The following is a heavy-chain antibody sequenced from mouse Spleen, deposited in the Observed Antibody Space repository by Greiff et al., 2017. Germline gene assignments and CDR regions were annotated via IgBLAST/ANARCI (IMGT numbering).Heavy chain of an antibody. V-gene: IGHV14-4*01. CDR2: IDPENGDT. CDR1: GFNIKDDY. J-gene: IGHJ2*01. Sequence: VQLQQSGAELVRPGASVKLSCTASGFNIKDDYMHWVKQRPEQGLEWIGWIDPENGDTEYASKFQGKATITADTSSNTAYLQLSSLTSEDTAVYYCTTLDGYYVDYWGQGTTLTVSS. CDR3: TTLDGYYVDY. D-gene: IGHD2-3*01.